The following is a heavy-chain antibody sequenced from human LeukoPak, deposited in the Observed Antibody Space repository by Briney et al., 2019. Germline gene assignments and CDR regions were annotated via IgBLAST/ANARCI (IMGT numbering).Heavy chain of an antibody. CDR3: AAWGYGSGALIDY. V-gene: IGHV1-69*05. J-gene: IGHJ4*02. CDR1: GGTFNSYA. CDR2: IIPIFGTA. D-gene: IGHD3-10*01. Sequence: ASVKVSCKASGGTFNSYAISWVRQAPGQGLEWMGGIIPIFGTANHAQKFQGRVTITTDESTSTAYMELSSLRSDDTAVYYCAAWGYGSGALIDYWGQGTLVTVSS.